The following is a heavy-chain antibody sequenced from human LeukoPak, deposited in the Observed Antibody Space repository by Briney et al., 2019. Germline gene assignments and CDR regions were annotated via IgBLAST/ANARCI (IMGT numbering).Heavy chain of an antibody. CDR2: IRYDGSNK. D-gene: IGHD2-15*01. CDR3: AKGYCSGSSCYHFDY. J-gene: IGHJ4*02. CDR1: GFTFSSYG. V-gene: IGHV3-30*02. Sequence: GSLRLSCAASGFTFSSYGMHWVRQAPGKGLEWVAFIRYDGSNKYYADSVKGRFTISRDNSKNTLYLQMNSLRAEDTAVYHCAKGYCSGSSCYHFDYWGQGTLVTVSS.